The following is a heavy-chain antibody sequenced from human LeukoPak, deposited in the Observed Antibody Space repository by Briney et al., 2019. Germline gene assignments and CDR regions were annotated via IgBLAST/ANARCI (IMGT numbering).Heavy chain of an antibody. Sequence: GGSLRLSCAASGFTFSSYWMHWVRQAPGKGLVWVSRINSDGSSTSYADSVKGRFTISRDNAKNTLYLQMNSLRAEDTAVYYCAKVSSSLLGDYWGQGTLVTVSS. J-gene: IGHJ4*02. CDR1: GFTFSSYW. CDR2: INSDGSST. V-gene: IGHV3-74*01. D-gene: IGHD6-6*01. CDR3: AKVSSSLLGDY.